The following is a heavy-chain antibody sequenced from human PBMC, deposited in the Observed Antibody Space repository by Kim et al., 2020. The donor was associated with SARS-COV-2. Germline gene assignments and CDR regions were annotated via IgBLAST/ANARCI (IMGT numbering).Heavy chain of an antibody. CDR3: ARDHDSLDY. Sequence: GGSLRLSCAASGFTFSSHGIHWVRQAPGKGLEWVAVIWFDGSNKYYADSVRGRFTISRDNSKNVVYMQLNSLRVEDTAVYYCARDHDSLDYWGQGTLVTVSS. D-gene: IGHD2-21*02. CDR1: GFTFSSHG. CDR2: IWFDGSNK. V-gene: IGHV3-33*01. J-gene: IGHJ4*02.